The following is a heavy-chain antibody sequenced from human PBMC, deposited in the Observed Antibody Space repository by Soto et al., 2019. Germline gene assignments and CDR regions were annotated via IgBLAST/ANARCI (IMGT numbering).Heavy chain of an antibody. V-gene: IGHV4-59*08. Sequence: ASETLSVTCTVSCGSISSYYWSWIRQPPGKGLEWIGYIYYSGSTNYNPSLKSRVTISVDTSKNQFSLKLNSMTAADTAVYYCARHNYGSGSTYFDYWGQGTLVTVSS. CDR1: CGSISSYY. CDR3: ARHNYGSGSTYFDY. CDR2: IYYSGST. D-gene: IGHD3-10*01. J-gene: IGHJ4*02.